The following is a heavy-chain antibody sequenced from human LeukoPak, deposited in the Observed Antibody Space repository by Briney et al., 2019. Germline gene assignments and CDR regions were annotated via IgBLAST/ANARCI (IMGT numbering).Heavy chain of an antibody. CDR1: GFTFSSYW. D-gene: IGHD6-19*01. V-gene: IGHV3-7*01. CDR2: IKLDVSEK. CDR3: ARGGSGWYFDY. J-gene: IGHJ4*02. Sequence: GGCLRLSCAASGFTFSSYWMSWVRQAPGKGLEWVANIKLDVSEKYYVDSVKGRFTISRDNAKNSLYLQMNSLRAEDTAVYYCARGGSGWYFDYWGQGTLASVSP.